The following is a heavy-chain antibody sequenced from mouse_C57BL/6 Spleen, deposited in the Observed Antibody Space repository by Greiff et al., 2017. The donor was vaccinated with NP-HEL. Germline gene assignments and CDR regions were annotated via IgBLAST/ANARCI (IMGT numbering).Heavy chain of an antibody. J-gene: IGHJ3*01. CDR2: ISYDGSN. CDR3: AGEDHYYGSSWLAY. CDR1: GYSITSGYY. V-gene: IGHV3-6*01. Sequence: DVQLQESGPGLVKPSQSLSLTCSVTGYSITSGYYWNWIRQFPGNKLEWMGYISYDGSNNYNPSLKNRISITLDTSKNQFFLKLNSVTTEDTATYYGAGEDHYYGSSWLAYWGQGTLVTVSA. D-gene: IGHD1-1*01.